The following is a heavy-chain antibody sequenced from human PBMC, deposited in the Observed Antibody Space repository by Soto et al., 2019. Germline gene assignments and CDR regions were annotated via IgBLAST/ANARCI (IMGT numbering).Heavy chain of an antibody. CDR2: IDWDDDK. CDR3: ARALYYYDSSGYRHDY. V-gene: IGHV2-70*01. D-gene: IGHD3-22*01. CDR1: GFSLSTSGMC. J-gene: IGHJ4*02. Sequence: GSGPTLVNPTQTLTLTCTFSGFSLSTSGMCVSWIRQPPGKALEWLALIDWDDDKYYSTSLKTRLTISKDTSKNQVALTMTNMDPVDTATYYCARALYYYDSSGYRHDYWGQGTLVTVSS.